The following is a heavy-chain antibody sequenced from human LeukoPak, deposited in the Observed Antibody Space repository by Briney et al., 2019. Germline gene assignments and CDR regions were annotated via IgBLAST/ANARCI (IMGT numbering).Heavy chain of an antibody. V-gene: IGHV3-23*01. CDR2: ISGSGGST. CDR1: GFTFSSYA. Sequence: QPGASLRLSCAASGFTFSSYAMSWVRPAPGKGLEWVSAISGSGGSTYYADSVKGRFTISRDNAKNSLYLQMNSLRAEDTAVYYCARAGYYDSSGYPDYWGQGTLVTVSS. D-gene: IGHD3-22*01. CDR3: ARAGYYDSSGYPDY. J-gene: IGHJ4*02.